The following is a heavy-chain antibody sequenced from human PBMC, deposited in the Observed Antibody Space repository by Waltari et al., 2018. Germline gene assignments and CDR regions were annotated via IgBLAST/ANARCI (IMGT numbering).Heavy chain of an antibody. V-gene: IGHV3-21*01. CDR1: GFTFSSYS. J-gene: IGHJ4*02. CDR3: ARGAAAGSFDY. CDR2: ISSSSSYI. Sequence: EVQLVESGGGLVKPGGSLRLSCAASGFTFSSYSMNWVRQAPGKGLECVSSISSSSSYIYYADSMKGRFTISRDNAKNSLYLQMNSLRAEDTAVYYCARGAAAGSFDYWGQGTLVTVSS. D-gene: IGHD6-13*01.